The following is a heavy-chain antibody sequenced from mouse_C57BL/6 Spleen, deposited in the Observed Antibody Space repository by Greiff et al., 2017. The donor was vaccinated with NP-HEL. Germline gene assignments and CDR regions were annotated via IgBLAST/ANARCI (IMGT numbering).Heavy chain of an antibody. D-gene: IGHD3-1*01. J-gene: IGHJ1*03. CDR1: GFTFSDYY. V-gene: IGHV5-16*01. CDR3: ARAAGAHWYFDV. CDR2: INYDGSST. Sequence: EVMLVESEGGLVQPGSSMKLSCTASGFTFSDYYMAWVRQVPEKGLEWVANINYDGSSTYYLDSLKSRFIISRDNAKNILYLQMSSLKSEDTATYYCARAAGAHWYFDVWGTGTTVTVSS.